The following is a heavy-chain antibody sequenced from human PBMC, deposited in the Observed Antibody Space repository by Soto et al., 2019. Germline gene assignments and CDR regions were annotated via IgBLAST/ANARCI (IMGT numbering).Heavy chain of an antibody. CDR1: GFTFSSYS. Sequence: PGGSLRLSCAASGFTFSSYSMNWVRQAPGKGLEWVSSISSSSSYIYYADSVKGRFTISRDNAKNSLYLQMNSLRAEDTAVYYCARDLRSXDGSYYPPYYYYYGMDVWGQGTTVTVSS. V-gene: IGHV3-21*01. J-gene: IGHJ6*02. D-gene: IGHD1-26*01. CDR3: ARDLRSXDGSYYPPYYYYYGMDV. CDR2: ISSSSSYI.